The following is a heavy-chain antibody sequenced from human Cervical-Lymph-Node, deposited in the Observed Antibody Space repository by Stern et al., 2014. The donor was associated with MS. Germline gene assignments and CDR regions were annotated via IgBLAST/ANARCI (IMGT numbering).Heavy chain of an antibody. CDR1: GYTFTGYY. CDR3: ARDLITMVRGGNYYGMDV. CDR2: INPTSCGT. V-gene: IGHV1-2*04. Sequence: QVQLVESGAEVKKPGASVKVSCKASGYTFTGYYMHWVRQAPGQGLEWMGWINPTSCGTNYAQKFQGWVIMTRDPSISTAYMELSRLRSDDTAVYYCARDLITMVRGGNYYGMDVWGQGTTVTVSS. D-gene: IGHD3-10*01. J-gene: IGHJ6*02.